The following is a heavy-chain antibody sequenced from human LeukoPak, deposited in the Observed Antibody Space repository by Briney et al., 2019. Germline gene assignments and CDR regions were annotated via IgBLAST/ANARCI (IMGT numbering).Heavy chain of an antibody. CDR1: GGSISSGGYY. Sequence: SQTLSLTCTVSGGSISSGGYYWSWIRPRPGKGLEWFGYIYYSGTTYYNPSLKSRVTMSVDTSKNQFSLKLISVTAADTAVYYCARDVTGGSYFDYWGQGTLVTVSS. V-gene: IGHV4-31*03. D-gene: IGHD1-26*01. CDR3: ARDVTGGSYFDY. CDR2: IYYSGTT. J-gene: IGHJ4*02.